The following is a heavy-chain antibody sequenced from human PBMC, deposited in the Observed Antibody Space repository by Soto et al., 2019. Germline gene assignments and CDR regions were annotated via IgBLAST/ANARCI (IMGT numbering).Heavy chain of an antibody. D-gene: IGHD6-13*01. V-gene: IGHV4-59*01. CDR3: ARDSRESSNWYYSRGMDV. CDR1: GGSMSSFS. Sequence: SETLSLTCTVSGGSMSSFSWSWIRQSPGKGLEWIGHIHYSGSTNYNPSLKSRVTISVDTSKNQFSLKVSSVAATDTAVYFCARDSRESSNWYYSRGMDVWGQGTAVTVSS. CDR2: IHYSGST. J-gene: IGHJ6*02.